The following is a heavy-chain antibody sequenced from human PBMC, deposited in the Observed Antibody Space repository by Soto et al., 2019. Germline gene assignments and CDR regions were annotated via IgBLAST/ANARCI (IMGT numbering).Heavy chain of an antibody. CDR2: MNPNSGNT. CDR3: ARVGTAMVGIDY. CDR1: GYTFTSYD. Sequence: ASVKVSCKASGYTFTSYDINWVRQATGQGLEWMGWMNPNSGNTGYAQKFQGRVTMTRNTSISTAYMELSSLRSEDTAVYYCARVGTAMVGIDYWGQGTLVTVSS. J-gene: IGHJ4*02. D-gene: IGHD5-18*01. V-gene: IGHV1-8*01.